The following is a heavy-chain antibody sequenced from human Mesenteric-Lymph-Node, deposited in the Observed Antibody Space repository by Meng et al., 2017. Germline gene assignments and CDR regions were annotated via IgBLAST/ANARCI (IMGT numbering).Heavy chain of an antibody. CDR1: GYSISSGYY. CDR3: ARDRGWSEYDAFDI. Sequence: GSLRLSCAVSGYSISSGYYWGWIRQPPGKGLEWIGSIYHSGSTYYNPSLRSRVTISVDTSKNQFSLKLSSVTAADTAVYYCARDRGWSEYDAFDIWGQGTMVTVSS. J-gene: IGHJ3*02. D-gene: IGHD6-19*01. V-gene: IGHV4-38-2*02. CDR2: IYHSGST.